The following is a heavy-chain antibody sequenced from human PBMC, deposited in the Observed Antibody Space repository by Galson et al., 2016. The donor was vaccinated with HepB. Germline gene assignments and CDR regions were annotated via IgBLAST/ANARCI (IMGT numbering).Heavy chain of an antibody. CDR3: ARDGLWSFDY. CDR1: GFTFSSHW. V-gene: IGHV3-7*01. J-gene: IGHJ4*02. D-gene: IGHD3-10*01. CDR2: IKEDGSEK. Sequence: SLRLSCAASGFTFSSHWMTWVRQAPGKGLEWVANIKEDGSEKYYVESLKGRFTISRDDAKNSRYLQLDSLRAEDTAVYYCARDGLWSFDYWGQGTLVTVSS.